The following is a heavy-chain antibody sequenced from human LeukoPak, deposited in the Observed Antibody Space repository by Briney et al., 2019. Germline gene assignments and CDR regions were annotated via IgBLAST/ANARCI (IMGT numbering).Heavy chain of an antibody. V-gene: IGHV3-23*01. D-gene: IGHD3-9*01. CDR3: ARAGETDYDILTGYYNPPGDV. J-gene: IGHJ6*04. CDR1: GFTFSSYA. Sequence: GGSLRLSCAASGFTFSSYAMSWVRQAPGKGLEWVSAISGSGGSTYYADSVKGRFTISRDNAKNSLYLQMNSLRAEDTAVYYCARAGETDYDILTGYYNPPGDVWGKGTTVTVSS. CDR2: ISGSGGST.